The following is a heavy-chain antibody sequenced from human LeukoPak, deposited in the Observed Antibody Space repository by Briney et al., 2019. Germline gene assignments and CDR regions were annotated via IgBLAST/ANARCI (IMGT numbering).Heavy chain of an antibody. CDR3: ARDMSPWESRNPDAFDI. V-gene: IGHV3-23*01. CDR2: IIGGGGST. CDR1: GFPFSSHG. Sequence: GGSLRLSCAASGFPFSSHGMSWVRQAPRKGLEWVSGIIGGGGSTYYADSVKGRFTISGDNSRNTLFLQMNSLRAEDTAVYYCARDMSPWESRNPDAFDIWGQGTMVTVSS. J-gene: IGHJ3*02. D-gene: IGHD1-14*01.